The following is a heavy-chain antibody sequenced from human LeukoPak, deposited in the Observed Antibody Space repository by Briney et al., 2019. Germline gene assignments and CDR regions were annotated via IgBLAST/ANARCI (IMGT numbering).Heavy chain of an antibody. J-gene: IGHJ1*01. Sequence: GGSLRLSCAASGFTFSSYWMSWVRQAPGKGLEWVANIKQDGSEKYYVDSVKGRFTISRDNAKNSLYLQMNSLRAEDTAMYYCATIRELYTSGPTRHCQHWGRGTLVTVSS. CDR2: IKQDGSEK. CDR3: ATIRELYTSGPTRHCQH. CDR1: GFTFSSYW. V-gene: IGHV3-7*03. D-gene: IGHD1-1*01.